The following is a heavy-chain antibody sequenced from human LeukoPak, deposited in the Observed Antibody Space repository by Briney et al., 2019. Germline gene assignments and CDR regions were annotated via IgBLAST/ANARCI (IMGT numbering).Heavy chain of an antibody. CDR2: IYYSGNT. V-gene: IGHV4-39*07. Sequence: PSETLSLTCTVSGXSISSSSYYWGWIRQPPGKGLEWIGSIYYSGNTFYNPSLKSRVTISVDTSKNQFSLKLSSVTAADTAVYYCARLGGLAAAGVRYFDYWGQGTLVTVSS. J-gene: IGHJ4*02. D-gene: IGHD6-13*01. CDR1: GXSISSSSYY. CDR3: ARLGGLAAAGVRYFDY.